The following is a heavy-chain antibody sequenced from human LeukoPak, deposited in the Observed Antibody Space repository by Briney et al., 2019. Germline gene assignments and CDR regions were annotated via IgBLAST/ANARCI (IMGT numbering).Heavy chain of an antibody. CDR1: GFTFSSYG. CDR3: ASLLDY. V-gene: IGHV3-30*03. CDR2: ISYDGSNK. Sequence: GGSLRLSCAASGFTFSSYGMHWVRQAPGKGLEWVVVISYDGSNKYYADSVKGRFTISRDNSKNTLYLQMNSLRAEDTAVYYCASLLDYWGQGTLVTVSS. J-gene: IGHJ4*02.